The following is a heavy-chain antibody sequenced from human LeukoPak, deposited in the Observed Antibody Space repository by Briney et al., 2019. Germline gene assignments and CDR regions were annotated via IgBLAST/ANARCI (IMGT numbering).Heavy chain of an antibody. CDR3: ATYDRRDCSSTSCYVAGSRGWYRDY. V-gene: IGHV1-69-2*01. CDR1: GYTFTDYY. Sequence: ASVKVSCKVSGYTFTDYYMHWVQQAPGKGLEWMGLVDPEDGETIYAEKFQGRVTITADTSTDTAYMELSSLRSEDTAVYYCATYDRRDCSSTSCYVAGSRGWYRDYWGQGTLVTVSS. CDR2: VDPEDGET. J-gene: IGHJ4*02. D-gene: IGHD2-2*01.